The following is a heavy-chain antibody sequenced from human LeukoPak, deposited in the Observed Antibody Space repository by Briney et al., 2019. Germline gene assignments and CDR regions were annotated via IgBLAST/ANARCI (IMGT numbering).Heavy chain of an antibody. CDR3: GRSTVTFPIAY. J-gene: IGHJ4*02. CDR1: GFIFSSYS. D-gene: IGHD4-17*01. CDR2: ISSNGGST. Sequence: GGSLRLSCTASGFIFSSYSMHWVRQAPGKGLEFVSAISSNGGSTFYANSVKGRFTISKDNSKNTLYLQMKSLIPEDTAVYYCGRSTVTFPIAYWGQGTLVTVSS. V-gene: IGHV3-64*01.